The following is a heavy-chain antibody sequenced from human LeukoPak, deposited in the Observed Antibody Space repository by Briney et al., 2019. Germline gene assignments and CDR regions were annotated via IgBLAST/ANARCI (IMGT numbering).Heavy chain of an antibody. D-gene: IGHD3-22*01. Sequence: AGGSLRLSCAASGFTFSTYAMNWVRQAPGEGLEWVSVISGSGGSTYYADSVKGRFTISRDNSKNTLYLQMNSLRVEDTAVYYCAKAGPASSDYLNWFDPWGQGTLVTVSS. CDR3: AKAGPASSDYLNWFDP. CDR1: GFTFSTYA. V-gene: IGHV3-23*01. CDR2: ISGSGGST. J-gene: IGHJ5*02.